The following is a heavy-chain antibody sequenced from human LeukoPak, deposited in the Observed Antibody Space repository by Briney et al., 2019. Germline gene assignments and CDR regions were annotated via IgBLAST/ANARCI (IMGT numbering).Heavy chain of an antibody. Sequence: PGRSLRLSCAASGFTFRNFGMHWVRQAPGKGLEWVAVIWYDGNNKYYADSVKGRFTISRDNSKNTLYLRMKSLRAEDTAVYYCARDYHGLDYWGQGTLVTVSS. CDR1: GFTFRNFG. V-gene: IGHV3-33*01. CDR2: IWYDGNNK. D-gene: IGHD2-2*01. CDR3: ARDYHGLDY. J-gene: IGHJ4*02.